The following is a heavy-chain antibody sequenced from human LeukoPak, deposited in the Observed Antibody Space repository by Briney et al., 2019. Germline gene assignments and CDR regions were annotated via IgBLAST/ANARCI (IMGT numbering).Heavy chain of an antibody. V-gene: IGHV4-30-4*01. CDR2: IYYSGST. D-gene: IGHD3-22*01. J-gene: IGHJ4*02. Sequence: PSETLSLTCTVSGGSISSGDYYWSWIRQPPGKGLEWIGYIYYSGSTYYNPSLKSRVTISVVTSKNQFSLKLSSVTAADTAVYYCARSRPYYYDSSGYYQNWGQGTLATVSS. CDR1: GGSISSGDYY. CDR3: ARSRPYYYDSSGYYQN.